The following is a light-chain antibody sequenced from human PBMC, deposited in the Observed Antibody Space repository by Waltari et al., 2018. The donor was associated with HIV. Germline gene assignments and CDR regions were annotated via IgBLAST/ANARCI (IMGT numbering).Light chain of an antibody. CDR1: SSTIGAAHD. CDR2: DNN. Sequence: QSVLTQPPSVSGAPGQRVTISCTGSSSTIGAAHDVHWYQQLPGTAPKLLIYDNNNRPSGVPDRFSGSKSGPSASLAITGLQAEDEADYYCQSYDSSLGGSVFGGGTKVTVL. CDR3: QSYDSSLGGSV. J-gene: IGLJ2*01. V-gene: IGLV1-40*01.